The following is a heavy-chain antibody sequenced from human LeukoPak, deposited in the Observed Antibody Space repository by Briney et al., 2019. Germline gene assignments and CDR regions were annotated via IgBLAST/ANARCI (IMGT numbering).Heavy chain of an antibody. CDR2: FDPEDGET. CDR3: AGYDFWSGYYRY. Sequence: ASVKVSCKVSGYTLTELSMHWVRQAPGKGLEWMGGFDPEDGETIYAQKFQGRVTMTEDTSTDTAYMELSSLRSEDTAVYYCAGYDFWSGYYRYWGQGTLVTVSS. D-gene: IGHD3-3*01. CDR1: GYTLTELS. J-gene: IGHJ4*02. V-gene: IGHV1-24*01.